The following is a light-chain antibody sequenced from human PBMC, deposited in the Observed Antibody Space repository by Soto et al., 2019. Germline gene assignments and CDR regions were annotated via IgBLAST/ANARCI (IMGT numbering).Light chain of an antibody. V-gene: IGKV3-15*01. J-gene: IGKJ2*01. Sequence: EIVMTQSPATLSVSPGERATLSCRASQSVSSNIAWYQQKPGQAPRLLIYGASTRATGIPARFSGSGSGTELTLTISSLQSEDFAVYYCQQYNNCPQYTFGQGTKLEIK. CDR2: GAS. CDR1: QSVSSN. CDR3: QQYNNCPQYT.